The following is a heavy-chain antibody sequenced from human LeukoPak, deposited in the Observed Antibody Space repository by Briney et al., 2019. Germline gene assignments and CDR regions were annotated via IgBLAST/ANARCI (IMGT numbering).Heavy chain of an antibody. J-gene: IGHJ4*02. D-gene: IGHD3-9*01. Sequence: SQTLSLTCTVSGGSISSGDYYWSWIRQPPGKGLEWIGYIYYSGSTYYNPSLKSRVTISVDTSKNQFSLKLSSVTAADTAVYYCAALRYFDWFIGSLVGNYYFDYWGQGTLVTVSS. CDR3: AALRYFDWFIGSLVGNYYFDY. V-gene: IGHV4-30-4*01. CDR2: IYYSGST. CDR1: GGSISSGDYY.